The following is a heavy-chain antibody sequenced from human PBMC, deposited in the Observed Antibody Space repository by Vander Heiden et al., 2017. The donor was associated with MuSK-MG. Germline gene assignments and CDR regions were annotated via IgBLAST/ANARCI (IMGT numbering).Heavy chain of an antibody. D-gene: IGHD6-13*01. CDR1: GFTFSNYP. J-gene: IGHJ4*02. CDR2: ISESGGRT. V-gene: IGHV3-23*01. CDR3: AKLSSDWDNDF. Sequence: EVQLLQSGGDLVQPGGSLRLSCAASGFTFSNYPMNWVRQAPGKGLEWVSTISESGGRTYYADSVKGRFPISRDSSRNTVYLQMNSLRAEDTAVYFCAKLSSDWDNDFWGQGTLVTVSS.